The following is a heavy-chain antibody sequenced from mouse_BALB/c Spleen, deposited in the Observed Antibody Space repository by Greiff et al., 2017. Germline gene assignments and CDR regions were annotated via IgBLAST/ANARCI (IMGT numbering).Heavy chain of an antibody. V-gene: IGHV1S56*01. D-gene: IGHD2-3*01. Sequence: QVQLKQSGPELVKPGASVRISCKASGYTFTSYYIHWVKQRPGQGLEWIGWIYPGNVNTKYNEKFKGKATLTADKSSSTAYMQLSSLTSEDSAVYFCARSIYDGYYVVDYWGQGTSVTVSS. J-gene: IGHJ4*01. CDR2: IYPGNVNT. CDR1: GYTFTSYY. CDR3: ARSIYDGYYVVDY.